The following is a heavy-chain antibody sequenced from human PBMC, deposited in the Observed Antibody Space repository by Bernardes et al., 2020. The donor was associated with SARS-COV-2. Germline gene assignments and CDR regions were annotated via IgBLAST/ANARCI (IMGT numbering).Heavy chain of an antibody. CDR2: INNSGDNM. CDR1: GFTFSSYS. V-gene: IGHV3-48*02. J-gene: IGHJ6*02. CDR3: ARRAVIRGLTSYYYGVDV. Sequence: GGSLRLSCAASGFTFSSYSMKWVRQAPGKGLEWISYINNSGDNMYYADSVKGRFTISRDNADNSMYLQMNSLRDDDTAVYYCARRAVIRGLTSYYYGVDVWGQWTSFTVSS. D-gene: IGHD3-10*01.